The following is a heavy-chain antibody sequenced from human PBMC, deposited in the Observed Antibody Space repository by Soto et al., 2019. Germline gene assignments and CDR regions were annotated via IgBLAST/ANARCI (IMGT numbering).Heavy chain of an antibody. CDR3: ASSGSDIPVADEGFDY. V-gene: IGHV1-69*13. CDR1: GGTFSSYA. Sequence: SVKVSCKASGGTFSSYAISWVRQAPGQGLEWMGGIIPIFGTANYAQKFQGRVTITADESTSTAYMELSSLRSEDTAVYYCASSGSDIPVADEGFDYWGQGTLVTVSS. CDR2: IIPIFGTA. D-gene: IGHD6-19*01. J-gene: IGHJ4*02.